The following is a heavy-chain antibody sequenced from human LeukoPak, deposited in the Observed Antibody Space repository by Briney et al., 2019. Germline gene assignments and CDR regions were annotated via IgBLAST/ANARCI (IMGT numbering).Heavy chain of an antibody. CDR3: ARVGGGIDGYENWFDP. Sequence: SETLSLTCAVYGGSFSGYYWSWIRQPPGKGLEWIGEINHSGSTNYNPSPKSRVTISVDTSKNQFSLKLSSVTAADTAVYYCARVGGGIDGYENWFDPWGQGTLVTVSS. J-gene: IGHJ5*02. CDR1: GGSFSGYY. D-gene: IGHD5-12*01. V-gene: IGHV4-34*01. CDR2: INHSGST.